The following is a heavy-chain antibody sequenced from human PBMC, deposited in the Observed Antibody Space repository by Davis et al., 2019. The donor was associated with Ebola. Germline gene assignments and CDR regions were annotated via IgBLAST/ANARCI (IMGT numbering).Heavy chain of an antibody. Sequence: GGSLRLSCAASGFTFSNAWMNWVRQAPGKGLEWVGRIRSKANSYATAYAASVKGRFTISRDDSKNTAYLQMNSLRAEDTAVYYCASGSHIQLWLQAFDYWGQGTLVTVSS. CDR3: ASGSHIQLWLQAFDY. CDR1: GFTFSNAW. V-gene: IGHV3-73*01. CDR2: IRSKANSYAT. D-gene: IGHD5-18*01. J-gene: IGHJ4*02.